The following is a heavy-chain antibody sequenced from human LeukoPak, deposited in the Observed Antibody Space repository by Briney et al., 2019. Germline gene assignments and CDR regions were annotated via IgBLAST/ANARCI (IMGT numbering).Heavy chain of an antibody. V-gene: IGHV3-23*01. CDR1: GFTFSSYA. CDR3: AKLDSSGYYEGYFDY. D-gene: IGHD3-22*01. Sequence: GGSLRLSCAASGFTFSSYAMSWVRRAPGKGLEWVSAISGSGGSTYYADSVKGRFTISRDNSKSTLCLQMNSLRAEDTAVYYCAKLDSSGYYEGYFDYWGQGTLVTVSS. CDR2: ISGSGGST. J-gene: IGHJ4*02.